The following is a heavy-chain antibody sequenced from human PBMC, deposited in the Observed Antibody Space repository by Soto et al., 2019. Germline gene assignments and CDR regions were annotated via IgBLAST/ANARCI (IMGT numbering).Heavy chain of an antibody. J-gene: IGHJ4*02. V-gene: IGHV1-46*03. Sequence: QVQLVQSGAEVKKPGASVKVSCKASGYTFTSYYMHWVRQAPGQGLEWMGIINPSGGSTSYAQKFQGRVTMTRDTSTSTVYMELSSLRSEDTAVYYCARGRYCSGGSCYGNSYYFDYWGQGTLVTVSS. CDR3: ARGRYCSGGSCYGNSYYFDY. CDR1: GYTFTSYY. CDR2: INPSGGST. D-gene: IGHD2-15*01.